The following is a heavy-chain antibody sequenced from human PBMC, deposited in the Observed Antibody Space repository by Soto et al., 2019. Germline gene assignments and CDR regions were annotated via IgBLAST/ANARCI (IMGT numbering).Heavy chain of an antibody. V-gene: IGHV1-18*01. CDR1: GYTFTSYG. D-gene: IGHD6-19*01. Sequence: GASVKVSCKASGYTFTSYGISWVRQAPGQGLEWMGWISAYNGNTNYTQKLQGRVTMTTDTSTSTAYMELRSLRSDDTAVYYCASGSSGWPNYYYYGMDVWGQGTTVTVSS. CDR3: ASGSSGWPNYYYYGMDV. CDR2: ISAYNGNT. J-gene: IGHJ6*02.